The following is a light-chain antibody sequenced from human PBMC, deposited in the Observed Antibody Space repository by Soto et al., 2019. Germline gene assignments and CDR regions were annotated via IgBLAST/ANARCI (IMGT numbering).Light chain of an antibody. V-gene: IGLV1-44*01. CDR1: SSNIGSET. J-gene: IGLJ1*01. Sequence: QSVLTQPPSASGTPGQRVSISCSGISSNIGSETVNWYQQFPGTAPKLLIYSSNQRPSGVPDRFSGSKSGTSAFLDISGLQSEDEAEYYCSSYAGSSNVFGTGTKLTVL. CDR3: SSYAGSSNV. CDR2: SSN.